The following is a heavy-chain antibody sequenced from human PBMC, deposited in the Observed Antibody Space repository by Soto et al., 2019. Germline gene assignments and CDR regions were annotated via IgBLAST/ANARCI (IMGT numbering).Heavy chain of an antibody. D-gene: IGHD6-6*01. V-gene: IGHV1-18*01. J-gene: IGHJ6*02. Sequence: QVQLVQSGAEVKKPGASVKVSCKASCYTFTSYGISCVRQAPGQGLEWMGWISAYNGNTNYAQKLQRRVTLTTGTSTSTADMELRSLRSDDTAVYYCARPRIPVAGMDVWVRGTTVTVSS. CDR2: ISAYNGNT. CDR1: CYTFTSYG. CDR3: ARPRIPVAGMDV.